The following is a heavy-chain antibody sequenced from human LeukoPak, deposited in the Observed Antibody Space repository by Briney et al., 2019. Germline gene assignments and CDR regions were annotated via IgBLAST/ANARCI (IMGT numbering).Heavy chain of an antibody. Sequence: ASVKVSCKASGYTFTGYYMHWVRQAPGQGLEWMGWINPNSGGTNYAQKFQARVTMTRDTSISTAYMELSRLRSDDTAVYYCARAYGSGSFPPDYWGQGTLVTVSS. D-gene: IGHD3-10*01. J-gene: IGHJ4*02. CDR1: GYTFTGYY. CDR2: INPNSGGT. V-gene: IGHV1-2*02. CDR3: ARAYGSGSFPPDY.